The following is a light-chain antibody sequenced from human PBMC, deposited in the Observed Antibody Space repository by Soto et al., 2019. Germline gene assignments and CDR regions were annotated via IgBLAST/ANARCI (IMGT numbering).Light chain of an antibody. Sequence: DIQITQSPSSLSPSVGDRVTITCRASQGISNYLAWYQQKPGKVPKLLIYAASTLQSGVPSRFSGSGSGTDFTLTISSLQPEDVATYYCQKYNSASITFGQGTRLEIK. V-gene: IGKV1-27*01. CDR3: QKYNSASIT. J-gene: IGKJ5*01. CDR2: AAS. CDR1: QGISNY.